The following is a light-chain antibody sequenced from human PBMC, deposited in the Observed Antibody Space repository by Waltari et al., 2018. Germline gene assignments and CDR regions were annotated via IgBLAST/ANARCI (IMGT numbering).Light chain of an antibody. CDR2: RNI. Sequence: PGQRVTISCTGSSSNLGTGYDVHWYQQFPGTAPKLLIYRNINRPSGVPDRFSGSKSGTSASLVITGLQAEDEADYYCQTYDTSLSRVFGGGTKLTVL. CDR1: SSNLGTGYD. CDR3: QTYDTSLSRV. V-gene: IGLV1-40*01. J-gene: IGLJ3*02.